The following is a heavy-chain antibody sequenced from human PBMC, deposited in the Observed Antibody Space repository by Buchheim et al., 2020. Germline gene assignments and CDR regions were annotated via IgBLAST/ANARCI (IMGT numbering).Heavy chain of an antibody. Sequence: QLQLQESGPGLVKPSETLSLTCTVSGGSISSSSYYWGWIRQPPGKGLEWIGSIYYSGSTYYNPSLKSRVTISVDTSKNQFSLKLSSATAADTAVYYCARDGVGPDVTYYNYGMDVWGQGTT. CDR1: GGSISSSSYY. J-gene: IGHJ6*02. D-gene: IGHD2-8*01. CDR3: ARDGVGPDVTYYNYGMDV. CDR2: IYYSGST. V-gene: IGHV4-39*07.